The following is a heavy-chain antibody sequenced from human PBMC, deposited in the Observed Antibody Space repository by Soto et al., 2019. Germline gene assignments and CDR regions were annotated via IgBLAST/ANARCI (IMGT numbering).Heavy chain of an antibody. CDR3: ARTLYGDNVDY. D-gene: IGHD4-17*01. CDR2: MNPNSGNT. J-gene: IGHJ4*02. Sequence: ASVKVSCKASGGTFSSYAISWVRQAPGQGLEWMGWMNPNSGNTDYAQKFQGRVTMTRNTSISTAYMELSSLRSEDTAVYYCARTLYGDNVDYWGQGTLVTVSS. CDR1: GGTFSSYA. V-gene: IGHV1-8*02.